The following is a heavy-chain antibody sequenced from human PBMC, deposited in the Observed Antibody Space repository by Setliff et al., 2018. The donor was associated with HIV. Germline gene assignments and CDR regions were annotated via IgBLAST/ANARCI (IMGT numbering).Heavy chain of an antibody. CDR2: INHSGST. CDR1: NGSFSGYY. CDR3: ARGSRGARASKIDSSGYYLVY. Sequence: PSETLSLTCAVYNGSFSGYYWTWIRQPPGKGLEWIGEINHSGSTNYSPSLKSRVTISVDASRNQFSLRLSSVTAADTAVYYCARGSRGARASKIDSSGYYLVYWGQGTLVTVSS. J-gene: IGHJ4*02. V-gene: IGHV4-34*01. D-gene: IGHD3-22*01.